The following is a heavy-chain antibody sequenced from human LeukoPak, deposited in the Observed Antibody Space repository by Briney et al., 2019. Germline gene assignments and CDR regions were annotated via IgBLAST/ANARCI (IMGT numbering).Heavy chain of an antibody. CDR2: ISGSGCST. CDR3: AKYRYPTTLEGDWFDP. J-gene: IGHJ5*02. Sequence: PGGSLRLSCAASGFTFSSYAMSWVRPAPGKGREWVSAISGSGCSTYYADSVEGRFSISSDYSKTTLYLQMHRLRAEDTAVYYCAKYRYPTTLEGDWFDPCGQGTLVIVTS. D-gene: IGHD3-3*01. CDR1: GFTFSSYA. V-gene: IGHV3-23*01.